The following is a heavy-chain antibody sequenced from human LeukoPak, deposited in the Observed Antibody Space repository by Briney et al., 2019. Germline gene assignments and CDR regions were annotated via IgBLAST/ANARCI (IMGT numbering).Heavy chain of an antibody. V-gene: IGHV3-7*03. CDR1: GFTFSTYS. CDR3: ARSIPYGTTWYGRSDY. Sequence: GGSLRLSCAASGFTFSTYSMSWVRQAPGKGLEWVASIKEDGSEKFYVDSVKGRFTISRDNALNSLYLQMNSLRAEDTAIYYCARSIPYGTTWYGRSDYWGQGTLVTVSS. D-gene: IGHD6-13*01. CDR2: IKEDGSEK. J-gene: IGHJ4*02.